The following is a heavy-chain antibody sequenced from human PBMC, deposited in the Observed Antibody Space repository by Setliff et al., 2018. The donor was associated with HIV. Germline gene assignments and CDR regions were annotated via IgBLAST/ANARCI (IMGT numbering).Heavy chain of an antibody. J-gene: IGHJ4*02. V-gene: IGHV1-69*06. Sequence: SVKVSCKASRHNFKTYAFSWVRQAPGQGLEWVGGIIPMFGSANYAQKFQGRVNITADTFTSTAYMELSGLRSEDTALYYCARGLLGAGDEYWGQGTLVTVS. CDR3: ARGLLGAGDEY. CDR1: RHNFKTYA. D-gene: IGHD3-16*01. CDR2: IIPMFGSA.